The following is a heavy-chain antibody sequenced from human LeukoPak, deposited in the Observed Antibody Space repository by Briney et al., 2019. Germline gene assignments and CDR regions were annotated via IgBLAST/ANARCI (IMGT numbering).Heavy chain of an antibody. CDR1: GGTFSSYA. Sequence: SVKVSCKASGGTFSSYAISWVRQAPGQGLEWMGGIIPIFGTANYAQKFQGRVTITADESTSTAYMELSSLRSEDTAVYYCARVPPAATIRSFGYYYYGMDVWGQGATVTVSS. CDR3: ARVPPAATIRSFGYYYYGMDV. CDR2: IIPIFGTA. J-gene: IGHJ6*02. V-gene: IGHV1-69*13. D-gene: IGHD6-13*01.